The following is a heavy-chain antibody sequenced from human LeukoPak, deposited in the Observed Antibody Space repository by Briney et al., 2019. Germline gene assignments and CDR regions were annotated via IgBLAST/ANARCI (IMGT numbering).Heavy chain of an antibody. D-gene: IGHD3-3*01. V-gene: IGHV3-73*01. CDR3: AKTGSIGYDFWSGYYRFSTYYFDY. J-gene: IGHJ4*02. CDR2: IRSKAKNYAT. Sequence: PGGSLRLSCAASGFTFSGSAIHWVRQASGKGLEWVGRIRSKAKNYATAYAASVKGRFTISRDDSKNTAYLQLNSLRAEDTAVYYCAKTGSIGYDFWSGYYRFSTYYFDYWGQGTLVTVSS. CDR1: GFTFSGSA.